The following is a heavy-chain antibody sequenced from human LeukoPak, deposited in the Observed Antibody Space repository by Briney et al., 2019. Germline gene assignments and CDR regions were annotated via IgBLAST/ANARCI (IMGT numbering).Heavy chain of an antibody. V-gene: IGHV1-3*01. D-gene: IGHD2-15*01. CDR3: ASPHERYCSGGSCYPRPFDY. CDR2: INAGNGNT. J-gene: IGHJ4*02. CDR1: GYTFTSYA. Sequence: ASVKVSCKASGYTFTSYAMHWVRQAPGHRLEWMGWINAGNGNTKYSQKFQGRVTITRDASASTAYMELSSLRSEDTAVYYCASPHERYCSGGSCYPRPFDYWGQGTLVTVSS.